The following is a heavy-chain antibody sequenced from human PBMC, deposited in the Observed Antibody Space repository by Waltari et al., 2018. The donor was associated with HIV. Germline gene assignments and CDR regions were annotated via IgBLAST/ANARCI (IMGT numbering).Heavy chain of an antibody. CDR1: GYPLTALS. CDR2: FDPKNGKP. J-gene: IGHJ1*01. D-gene: IGHD2-15*01. CDR3: VTLYNESPLYSNF. Sequence: QLIQSTSELKRPGASLTLSGKVSGYPLTALSMQWVRQGRGQRLEWMGGFDPKNGKPVYSQRFWGRVSLAEDTSEDTAFLELNRLTSDDTAVYYCVTLYNESPLYSNFWGQGTLVTV. V-gene: IGHV1-24*01.